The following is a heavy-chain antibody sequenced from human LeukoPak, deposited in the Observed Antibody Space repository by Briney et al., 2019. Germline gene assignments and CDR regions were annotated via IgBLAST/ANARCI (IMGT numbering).Heavy chain of an antibody. Sequence: GGSLRLSCAASGFTFGSYSMNWVRQAPGKGLQWVSSISKNSGYMYYIDSVKGRFTISRDNAKNSMYLQMNSVRADDTAVYYCARSSMVDANDAFDIWGQGTMVTVSS. CDR1: GFTFGSYS. D-gene: IGHD2-15*01. V-gene: IGHV3-21*01. J-gene: IGHJ3*02. CDR3: ARSSMVDANDAFDI. CDR2: ISKNSGYM.